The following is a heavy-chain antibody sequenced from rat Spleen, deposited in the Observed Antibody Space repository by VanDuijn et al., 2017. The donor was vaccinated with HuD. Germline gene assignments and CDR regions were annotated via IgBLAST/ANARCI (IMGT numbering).Heavy chain of an antibody. CDR3: TTRGTHYYSGNYFDY. J-gene: IGHJ2*01. D-gene: IGHD1-1*01. CDR2: ISYDGSST. V-gene: IGHV5-20*01. Sequence: EVQLVESGGGLVQPGRSMKLSCAASGFTFSNYDMAWVRQAPTKGLEWAASISYDGSSTYYRDSGKGRFTISRDNAKSTLYLQMDSLRSEDTATYYCTTRGTHYYSGNYFDYWGQGVMVTVSS. CDR1: GFTFSNYD.